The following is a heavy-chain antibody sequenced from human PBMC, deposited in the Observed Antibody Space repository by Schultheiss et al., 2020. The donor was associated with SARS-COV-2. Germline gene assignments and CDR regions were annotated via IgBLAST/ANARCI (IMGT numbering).Heavy chain of an antibody. J-gene: IGHJ4*02. V-gene: IGHV3-11*01. CDR1: GGSFSGYY. CDR3: ARARLGYCSSTSCHEFDY. D-gene: IGHD2-2*01. CDR2: ISSSGSTI. Sequence: LSLTCAVYGGSFSGYYWSWIRQPPGKGLEWVSYISSSGSTIYYADSVKGRFTISRDNSKNTLYLQMNSLRAEDTAVYYCARARLGYCSSTSCHEFDYWGQGTLVTVSS.